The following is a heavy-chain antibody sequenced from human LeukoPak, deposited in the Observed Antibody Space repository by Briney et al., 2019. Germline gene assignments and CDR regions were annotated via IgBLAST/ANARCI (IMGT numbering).Heavy chain of an antibody. CDR3: ARAADCSSTSCYNDYYYYMDV. V-gene: IGHV1-69*01. CDR2: IIPIFGTA. Sequence: SVKVSCKASGGTFSSYAISWVRQAPGQGLEWMGGIIPIFGTANYAQKFQGRVTITADESTSTAYMELSSLRSEDTAVYYCARAADCSSTSCYNDYYYYMDVWGKGTTVTVSS. J-gene: IGHJ6*03. D-gene: IGHD2-2*02. CDR1: GGTFSSYA.